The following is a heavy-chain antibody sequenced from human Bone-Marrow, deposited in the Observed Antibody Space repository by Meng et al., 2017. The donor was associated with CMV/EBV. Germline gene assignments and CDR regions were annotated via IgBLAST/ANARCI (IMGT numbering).Heavy chain of an antibody. CDR3: AKDVYDSSGYYDY. CDR1: GFTFSSYW. CDR2: IKQDGSEK. Sequence: GESLKISCAASGFTFSSYWMSWVRQAPGKGLEWVANIKQDGSEKYYVDSVKGRFTISRDNSKNTLYLQMNSLRAEDTAVYYCAKDVYDSSGYYDYWGQGTLVTVSS. J-gene: IGHJ4*02. V-gene: IGHV3-7*03. D-gene: IGHD3-22*01.